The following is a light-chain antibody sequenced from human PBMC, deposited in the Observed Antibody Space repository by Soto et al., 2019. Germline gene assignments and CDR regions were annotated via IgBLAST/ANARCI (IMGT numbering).Light chain of an antibody. Sequence: DIQMTQSPSTLSASVGDRVTITCRASQSISSWLAWYQQKPGKAPKLLIYDASSLESGGPSRFSGSGSGTEFTLTISSLQPDDFATYYCQQYNSYSGGLTFGGGTKVEIK. V-gene: IGKV1-5*01. J-gene: IGKJ4*01. CDR2: DAS. CDR3: QQYNSYSGGLT. CDR1: QSISSW.